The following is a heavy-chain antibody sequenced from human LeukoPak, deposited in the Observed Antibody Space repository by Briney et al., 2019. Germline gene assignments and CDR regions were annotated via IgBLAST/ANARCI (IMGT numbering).Heavy chain of an antibody. CDR1: GFTFTTYA. J-gene: IGHJ6*02. Sequence: PGGSLRLSCAASGFTFTTYAMSWVRQAPGQGLEWVSYIYNSDSTTYYADSVKGRFTMSRGNARNSGYLQMSSLRPEDTAVYYCARGHYGLDVWGQGTTVTVSS. CDR2: IYNSDSTT. V-gene: IGHV3-11*01. CDR3: ARGHYGLDV.